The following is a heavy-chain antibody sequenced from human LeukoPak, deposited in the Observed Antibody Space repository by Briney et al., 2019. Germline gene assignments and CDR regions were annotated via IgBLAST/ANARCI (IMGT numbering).Heavy chain of an antibody. D-gene: IGHD3-10*01. Sequence: PGGSLRLSCAASQFTFTTYAMSWVRQAPGRGLEWVSSIGDSGVPTYYADSVKGRFTISRDNAKNSLYLQMNSLRDEDTAVYYCARYGSGSYRQDYWGQGTLVTVSS. CDR1: QFTFTTYA. V-gene: IGHV3-23*01. CDR3: ARYGSGSYRQDY. J-gene: IGHJ4*02. CDR2: IGDSGVPT.